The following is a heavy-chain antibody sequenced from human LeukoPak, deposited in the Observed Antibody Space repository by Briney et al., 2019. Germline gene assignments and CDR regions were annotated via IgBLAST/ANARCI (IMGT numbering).Heavy chain of an antibody. CDR2: IYYSGST. D-gene: IGHD3-10*01. CDR1: GGSISSYY. V-gene: IGHV4-59*01. J-gene: IGHJ3*02. CDR3: ARDLSYYYGSGQDAFDI. Sequence: PSETLSLTCTVSGGSISSYYWSWIRQPPGKGLEWIGYIYYSGSTNYNPSLKSRVTISVDTSKNQFSLKLSSVTAADTAVYYCARDLSYYYGSGQDAFDIWGQGTMVTVSS.